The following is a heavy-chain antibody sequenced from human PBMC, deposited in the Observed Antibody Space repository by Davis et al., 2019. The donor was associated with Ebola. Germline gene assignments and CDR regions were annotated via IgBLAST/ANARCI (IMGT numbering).Heavy chain of an antibody. D-gene: IGHD6-19*01. CDR1: GLTFSLFA. CDR2: ISGSLGKT. CDR3: ATTQWLREFDN. V-gene: IGHV3-23*01. Sequence: GGSLRLSCAASGLTFSLFAMNWVRQAPGKGLEWVSAISGSLGKTYYADSVRGRFIISRDKSNNTLYLEMNSLRVDDTAVYYCATTQWLREFDNWGQGTLVTVSS. J-gene: IGHJ4*02.